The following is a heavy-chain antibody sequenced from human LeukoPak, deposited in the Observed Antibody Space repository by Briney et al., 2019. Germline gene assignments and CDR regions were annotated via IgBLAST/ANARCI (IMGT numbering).Heavy chain of an antibody. CDR3: ASQYSSSSSFDY. V-gene: IGHV3-30*02. D-gene: IGHD6-6*01. CDR1: GFTFSSYG. CDR2: IRYDGSLE. Sequence: PGGSLRLSCAASGFTFSSYGMHWVRQAPGKGLEWVAFIRYDGSLEYYADSVKGRFTISRDNSKNTLYLQMNSLRAEDTAVYYCASQYSSSSSFDYWGQGTLVTVSS. J-gene: IGHJ4*02.